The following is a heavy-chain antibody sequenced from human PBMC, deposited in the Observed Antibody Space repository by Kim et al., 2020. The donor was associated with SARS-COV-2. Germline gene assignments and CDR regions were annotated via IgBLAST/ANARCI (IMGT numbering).Heavy chain of an antibody. CDR1: GFTFGDYA. J-gene: IGHJ6*02. D-gene: IGHD3-9*01. CDR3: AKELVLRYFDWFSGMDV. Sequence: GGSLRLSCAASGFTFGDYAMHWVRQAPGKGLEWVSGISGNSGSIGYADSVKGRFTISRDNAKTSLYLQMNSLRAEDTALYYCAKELVLRYFDWFSGMDVWGQGTTVTVSS. CDR2: ISGNSGSI. V-gene: IGHV3-9*01.